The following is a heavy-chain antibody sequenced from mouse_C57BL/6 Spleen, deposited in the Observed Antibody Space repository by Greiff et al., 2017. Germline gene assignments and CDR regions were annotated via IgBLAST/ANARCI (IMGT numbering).Heavy chain of an antibody. CDR3: ARTGDKTAMDY. V-gene: IGHV1-4*01. CDR2: INPSNSDT. CDR1: GYTFTSYW. Sequence: QVQLQQPGAELVRPGASVKLSCKASGYTFTSYWMHWVKQRPGQGLEWIGYINPSNSDTNYNQKFKDKATLTVDKSSSTAYMQLSSLTSEDSAVYYCARTGDKTAMDYWGQGTSVTVSA. J-gene: IGHJ4*01.